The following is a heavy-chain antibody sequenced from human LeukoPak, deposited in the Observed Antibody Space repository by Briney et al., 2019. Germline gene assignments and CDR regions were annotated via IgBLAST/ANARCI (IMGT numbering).Heavy chain of an antibody. Sequence: GGSLRLSCVASGFAFSSYWMNWVRQAPGKGLEWVSLIRWDGVSTYYADSVKGRFTISRDNSKNSLYLQMNSLRTEDTALYYCGKGDTTMDTTLDYWGQGTLVTVYS. V-gene: IGHV3-43*01. CDR3: GKGDTTMDTTLDY. D-gene: IGHD5-18*01. CDR1: GFAFSSYW. CDR2: IRWDGVST. J-gene: IGHJ4*02.